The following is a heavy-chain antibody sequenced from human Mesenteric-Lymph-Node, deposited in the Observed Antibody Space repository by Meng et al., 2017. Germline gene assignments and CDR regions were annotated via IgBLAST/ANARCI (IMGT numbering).Heavy chain of an antibody. CDR1: GTSVTSGYF. D-gene: IGHD6-19*01. CDR3: AASSGWFRLDS. V-gene: IGHV4-4*02. CDR2: FQHTGPT. Sequence: SETLSLTCGVSGTSVTSGYFWTWVRLTPGKGLEWIGEFQHTGPTNYNPSLSSRVSISPDTSTNQFSLSLTSVTAADTAVYYCAASSGWFRLDSWGQGARVTVSS. J-gene: IGHJ4*02.